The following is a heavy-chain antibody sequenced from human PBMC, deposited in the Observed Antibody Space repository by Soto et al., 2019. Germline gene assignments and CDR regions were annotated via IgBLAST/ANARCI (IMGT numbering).Heavy chain of an antibody. CDR1: EFTVNSKY. CDR3: ARDYYDACGMDV. V-gene: IGHV3-66*01. Sequence: EVQLVESGGGLVQPGGSLRLSCAASEFTVNSKYMSWVRLAPGKGLEWVSVIYSAGPTYYANSVKGRFIISSDNSKNTLYLQMNSLRVEDTAIYYCARDYYDACGMDVWGQGTTVTVSS. D-gene: IGHD3-3*01. J-gene: IGHJ6*02. CDR2: IYSAGPT.